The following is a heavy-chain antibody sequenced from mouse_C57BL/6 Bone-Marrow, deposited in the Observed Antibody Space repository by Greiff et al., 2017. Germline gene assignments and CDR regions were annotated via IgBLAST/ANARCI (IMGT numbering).Heavy chain of an antibody. CDR1: GYTFTSYW. D-gene: IGHD1-1*01. CDR2: IHPNSGST. CDR3: ARKRPYYYGSSYDY. J-gene: IGHJ2*01. Sequence: QVQLQQPGAELVKPGASVKLSCKASGYTFTSYWMHWVKQRPGQGLEWIGMIHPNSGSTNYNEKFKSKATLTVDKPSSTSYMQLSSLTSEDSAVYYCARKRPYYYGSSYDYWGQGTTLTVSS. V-gene: IGHV1-64*01.